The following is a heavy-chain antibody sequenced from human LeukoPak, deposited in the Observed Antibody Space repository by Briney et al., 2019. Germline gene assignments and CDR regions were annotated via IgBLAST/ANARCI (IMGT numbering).Heavy chain of an antibody. Sequence: GGSLRLSCAASGFTFSSYAMHWVRQAPGKGLEWVAVISYDGSNKYYADSVKGRFTISRDNSKNTLYLQMNSLRAEDTAVYYCARIYGPFDYWGQGTLVTVSS. D-gene: IGHD3-10*01. CDR2: ISYDGSNK. J-gene: IGHJ4*02. CDR1: GFTFSSYA. CDR3: ARIYGPFDY. V-gene: IGHV3-30*14.